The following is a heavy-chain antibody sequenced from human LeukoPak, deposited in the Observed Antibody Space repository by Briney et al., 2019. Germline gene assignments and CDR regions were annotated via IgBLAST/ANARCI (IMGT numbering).Heavy chain of an antibody. V-gene: IGHV4-39*01. D-gene: IGHD3-22*01. CDR3: ARDSSGYYGKGSYFDY. CDR2: IYYSGST. Sequence: SETLSLTCTVSGGSISSSSYYRGWIRQPPGKGLEWIGSIYYSGSTYYNPSLKSRVTISVDTSKNQFSLNLSSVTAADTAVYYCARDSSGYYGKGSYFDYWGQGTLVTVSS. CDR1: GGSISSSSYY. J-gene: IGHJ4*02.